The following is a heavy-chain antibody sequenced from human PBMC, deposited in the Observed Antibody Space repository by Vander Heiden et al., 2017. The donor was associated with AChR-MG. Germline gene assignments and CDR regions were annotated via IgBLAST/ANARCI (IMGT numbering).Heavy chain of an antibody. Sequence: EVQLLESGGGLVQPGGSLSLSCAASGSTFSSYAMSWVRQAPGKGREWVSAIGGIGGSTYYADSVKGRFTISRDNSKNTLYLQMNSLRAEDTAVYYCAKDPHDYGDYSPLFDYWGQGTLVTVSS. CDR2: IGGIGGST. V-gene: IGHV3-23*01. CDR1: GSTFSSYA. J-gene: IGHJ4*02. D-gene: IGHD4-17*01. CDR3: AKDPHDYGDYSPLFDY.